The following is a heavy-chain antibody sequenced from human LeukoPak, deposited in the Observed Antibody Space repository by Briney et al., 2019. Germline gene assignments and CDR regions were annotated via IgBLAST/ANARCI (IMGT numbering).Heavy chain of an antibody. CDR3: ARDLFGSGSFYGF. D-gene: IGHD3-10*01. Sequence: SGGSMRLSCGASGFTFSTYSMNWVRQAPGKGLEWVSTITSSSAYIYYADSVKGRFTISRDNAKNSLYLQMNSLRAEDTAVYYCARDLFGSGSFYGFWGQGTLVTVSS. V-gene: IGHV3-21*06. J-gene: IGHJ4*02. CDR1: GFTFSTYS. CDR2: ITSSSAYI.